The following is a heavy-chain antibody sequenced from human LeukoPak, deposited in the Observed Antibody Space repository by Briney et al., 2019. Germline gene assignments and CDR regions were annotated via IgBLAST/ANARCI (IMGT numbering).Heavy chain of an antibody. CDR2: INPSGDST. Sequence: ASVKVSCKASGYSFTNYYTHWVRQAPGQVLEWVGIINPSGDSTSYAQKLQGRVTMTRDTSTSTVYMELSSLRSEDTAVYYCARDGGTGTTPFDYWGQGTLVTVSS. V-gene: IGHV1-46*01. CDR1: GYSFTNYY. J-gene: IGHJ4*02. CDR3: ARDGGTGTTPFDY. D-gene: IGHD1-1*01.